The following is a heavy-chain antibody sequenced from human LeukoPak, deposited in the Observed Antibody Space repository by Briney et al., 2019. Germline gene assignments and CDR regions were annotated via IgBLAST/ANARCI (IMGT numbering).Heavy chain of an antibody. J-gene: IGHJ3*02. Sequence: SETLSLTCAVSGGSISSSNWWSWVRQSPGKGLEWIGEIYHSGSTNYNPSLKSRITISVDKSKDHFSLKLSSVTAADTAVYYCARERSGSEIFARSFDIWGQGTKVTVSS. CDR1: GGSISSSNW. CDR3: ARERSGSEIFARSFDI. V-gene: IGHV4-4*02. CDR2: IYHSGST. D-gene: IGHD3-3*01.